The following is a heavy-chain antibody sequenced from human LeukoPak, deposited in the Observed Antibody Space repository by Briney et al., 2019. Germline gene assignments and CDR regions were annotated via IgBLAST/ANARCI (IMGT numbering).Heavy chain of an antibody. Sequence: ASVEVSCKASGYTFTNYYIHWVRQAPGQGLDWMGLINPNGGSTTYAQKFQGRVTMTRDTSTSTVYMQLSSLRSEDTAVYFCAGAAGDSYGYRYYFDYWGQGTLVTVSS. CDR3: AGAAGDSYGYRYYFDY. CDR2: INPNGGST. J-gene: IGHJ4*02. V-gene: IGHV1-46*01. CDR1: GYTFTNYY. D-gene: IGHD5-18*01.